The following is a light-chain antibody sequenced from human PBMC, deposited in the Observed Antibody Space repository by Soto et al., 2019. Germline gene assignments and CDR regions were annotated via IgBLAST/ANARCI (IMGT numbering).Light chain of an antibody. CDR3: ASYTGSTTRWV. CDR1: ASDIGSYDY. Sequence: QSALTQPASVSGSPGQSITVSCTGTASDIGSYDYVSWYQHHPGKAPKLLIYEVTNRPSGVSNRFSGSKSDYTASLTISGRQAEHEGHYYCASYTGSTTRWVFGGGTKLTVL. CDR2: EVT. V-gene: IGLV2-14*01. J-gene: IGLJ3*02.